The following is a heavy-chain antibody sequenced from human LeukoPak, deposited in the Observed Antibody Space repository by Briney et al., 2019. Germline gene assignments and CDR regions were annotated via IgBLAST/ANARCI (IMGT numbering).Heavy chain of an antibody. CDR1: GFNFNIYS. V-gene: IGHV3-21*01. D-gene: IGHD1-14*01. CDR2: ISSSSRDI. CDR3: ARTGGRLYYFDY. J-gene: IGHJ4*02. Sequence: PGGSLRLSCAASGFNFNIYSMQWVRQAPGKGLECVSIISSSSRDINYGDSVKGRFTISRDNVKKSVFLEMNSLRAEDTAVYYCARTGGRLYYFDYWGQGTLVTVSS.